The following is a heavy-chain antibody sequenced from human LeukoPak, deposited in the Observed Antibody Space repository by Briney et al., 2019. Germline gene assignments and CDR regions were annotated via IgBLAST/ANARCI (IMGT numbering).Heavy chain of an antibody. D-gene: IGHD3-10*01. J-gene: IGHJ4*02. CDR3: AKSNGSGSYYAY. V-gene: IGHV1-46*01. CDR1: GYTFTSYY. Sequence: ASVKVSCKASGYTFTSYYMHWVRQAPGQGLEWMGIINPSGGSTSYAQKFQGRVTMTRDMSTSTVYMGLSSLRSEDTAVYYCAKSNGSGSYYAYWGQGTLVTVSS. CDR2: INPSGGST.